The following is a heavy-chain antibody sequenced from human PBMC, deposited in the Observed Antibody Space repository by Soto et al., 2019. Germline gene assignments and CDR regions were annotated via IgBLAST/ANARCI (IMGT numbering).Heavy chain of an antibody. Sequence: QVQLVESGGGVVQPGRSLRLSCAASGFTFSSYAMHWVRQAPGKGLEWVAVISYDGSNKYYADSVKVRFTISRDNSKNTLYLQMNSLRAEDTAVYYCARAWGAFITMVPTDYWGQGTLVTVSS. D-gene: IGHD3-10*01. V-gene: IGHV3-30-3*01. CDR2: ISYDGSNK. J-gene: IGHJ4*02. CDR3: ARAWGAFITMVPTDY. CDR1: GFTFSSYA.